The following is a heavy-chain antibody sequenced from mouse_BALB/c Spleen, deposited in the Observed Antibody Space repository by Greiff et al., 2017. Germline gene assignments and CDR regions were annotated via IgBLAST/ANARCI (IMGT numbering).Heavy chain of an antibody. Sequence: EVKLQESGGGLVQPGGSRKLSCAASGFTFSSFGMHWVRQAPEKGLEWVAYISSGSSTIYYADTVKGRFTISRDNPKNTLFLQMTSLRSEDTAMYYCAREGSYGNFDDWGQGTTLTVSS. CDR1: GFTFSSFG. D-gene: IGHD2-1*01. V-gene: IGHV5-17*02. CDR3: AREGSYGNFDD. CDR2: ISSGSSTI. J-gene: IGHJ2*01.